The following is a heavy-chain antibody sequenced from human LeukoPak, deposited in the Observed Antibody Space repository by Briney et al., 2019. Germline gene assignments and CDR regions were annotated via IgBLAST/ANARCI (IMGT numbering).Heavy chain of an antibody. V-gene: IGHV3-23*01. Sequence: GGSLRLSCAVSGFTFSSYAMSWVRQAPGKGLEWVSTISGSGDSTYYADSVKGRFTISRDNSKNTLYLQISSLRAEDTAVYYCAKIWFGELSHFDYWGQGALVTVSS. CDR3: AKIWFGELSHFDY. CDR1: GFTFSSYA. J-gene: IGHJ4*02. CDR2: ISGSGDST. D-gene: IGHD3-10*01.